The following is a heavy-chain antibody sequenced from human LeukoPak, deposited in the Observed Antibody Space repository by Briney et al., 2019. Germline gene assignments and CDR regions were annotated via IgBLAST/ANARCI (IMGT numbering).Heavy chain of an antibody. Sequence: GGSLRLSCAAYGNYWMHWVRQAPGKGLVWVSHINSDGSWTSYADSVKGRFTISKDNAKNTVYLQMNSLRAEDTAVYYCVSFYETYWGRGTLVTVSS. CDR2: INSDGSWT. J-gene: IGHJ4*02. V-gene: IGHV3-74*01. D-gene: IGHD2/OR15-2a*01. CDR3: VSFYETY. CDR1: GNYW.